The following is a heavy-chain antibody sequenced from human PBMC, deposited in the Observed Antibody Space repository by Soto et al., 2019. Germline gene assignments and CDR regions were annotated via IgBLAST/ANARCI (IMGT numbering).Heavy chain of an antibody. V-gene: IGHV1-3*01. J-gene: IGHJ4*02. CDR3: ARDILFYY. Sequence: ASVKVSCKASGYTFTSYGMHWVRQAPGQRLDWFGFINAGNGKTKYSQKFQIRVPITSDTSASTAYMELSCLRSEDTAVYYCARDILFYYLGQGTLVTVSS. CDR2: INAGNGKT. CDR1: GYTFTSYG. D-gene: IGHD2-15*01.